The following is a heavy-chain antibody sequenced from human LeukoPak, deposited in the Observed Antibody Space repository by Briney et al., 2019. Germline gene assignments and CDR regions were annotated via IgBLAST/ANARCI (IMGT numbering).Heavy chain of an antibody. Sequence: SETLSLTCTVSGGSISSYYWSWIRQPPGKGLEWIGYIYYSGSTNYNPSLKSRVTISVDTSKNQFSLKLSSVTAADTAVYYCASSIAVADRYNWFDPWGQGTLVTVSS. CDR1: GGSISSYY. CDR3: ASSIAVADRYNWFDP. D-gene: IGHD6-19*01. V-gene: IGHV4-59*12. CDR2: IYYSGST. J-gene: IGHJ5*02.